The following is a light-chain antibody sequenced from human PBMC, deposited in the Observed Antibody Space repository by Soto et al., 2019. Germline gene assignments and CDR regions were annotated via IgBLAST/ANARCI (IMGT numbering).Light chain of an antibody. CDR2: DVS. V-gene: IGLV2-14*01. J-gene: IGLJ1*01. CDR3: SSYTSSSTYV. Sequence: QSVRTQPASVSGSPGQSIAISCTGTSSDVGGYNYVSWYQQHPGKAPKLMIYDVSNLPSGVSNRFPGSKSGNTASLTISGLQAEDEADYYCSSYTSSSTYVFGTGTKVTVL. CDR1: SSDVGGYNY.